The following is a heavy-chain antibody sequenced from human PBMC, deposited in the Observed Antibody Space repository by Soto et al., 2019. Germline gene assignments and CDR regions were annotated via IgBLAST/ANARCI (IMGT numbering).Heavy chain of an antibody. CDR2: ISGSGGST. D-gene: IGHD2-2*01. CDR1: GFTFSSYA. CDR3: AKGGAQLLHYNWFDP. V-gene: IGHV3-23*01. Sequence: EVQLLESGGGLVQPGGSLRLSCAASGFTFSSYAMSWVRQAPGKGLEWVSAISGSGGSTYYADSVKGRFTISRDNSKNTLYVQMNSLRAEDTAVYYCAKGGAQLLHYNWFDPWGQGTLVTVSS. J-gene: IGHJ5*02.